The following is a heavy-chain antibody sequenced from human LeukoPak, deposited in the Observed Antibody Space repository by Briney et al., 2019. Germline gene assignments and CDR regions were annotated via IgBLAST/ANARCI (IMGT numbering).Heavy chain of an antibody. CDR1: GFTFSGYE. CDR3: ARVAVHSTGWYPSTSDY. CDR2: FSNSGNII. Sequence: GGSLRLSCAASGFTFSGYEMNWVRQAPGKGLEWVSYFSNSGNIIYYADSVKGRFTISRDNAKNSLYLQMNSLRAEDTAIYYCARVAVHSTGWYPSTSDYWGQGTLVTVSS. D-gene: IGHD6-19*01. J-gene: IGHJ4*02. V-gene: IGHV3-48*03.